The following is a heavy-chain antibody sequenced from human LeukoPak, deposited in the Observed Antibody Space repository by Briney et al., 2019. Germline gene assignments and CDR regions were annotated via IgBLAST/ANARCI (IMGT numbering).Heavy chain of an antibody. D-gene: IGHD3-16*01. CDR3: EATRFPRDH. Sequence: GGSLRLSCVGSGFTFEKSWMTWVRQPPGKGLEWVANIKQDGSDKYYVDSVKGRFSISRDNAKNTLFLHMNNLRVEDTAVYYCEATRFPRDHWGQGLLVTVSS. CDR2: IKQDGSDK. J-gene: IGHJ4*02. CDR1: GFTFEKSW. V-gene: IGHV3-7*01.